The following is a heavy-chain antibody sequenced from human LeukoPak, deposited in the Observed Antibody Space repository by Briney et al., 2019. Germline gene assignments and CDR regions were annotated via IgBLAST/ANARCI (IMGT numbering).Heavy chain of an antibody. Sequence: ASVKVSCKASGYTFTGYYIHWVRQAPGQGLEWMGWINPDSGGTNSAQKFQGRVTMTRDTSISTVYMELSRLRSDDTAVFYCARVKEETSVTIPDYFQHWSQGTLVTVSS. J-gene: IGHJ1*01. D-gene: IGHD4-17*01. CDR3: ARVKEETSVTIPDYFQH. CDR2: INPDSGGT. V-gene: IGHV1-2*02. CDR1: GYTFTGYY.